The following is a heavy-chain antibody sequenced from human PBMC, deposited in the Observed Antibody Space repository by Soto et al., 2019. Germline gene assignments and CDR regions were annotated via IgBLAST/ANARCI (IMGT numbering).Heavy chain of an antibody. CDR3: ARDTTNSNYYDSSGYWE. J-gene: IGHJ4*02. CDR1: GYNFTGYY. Sequence: ASVKVSCKASGYNFTGYYMHWVRQAPGQGLEWMGWINPNSGGTNYAQKFQGWVTMTRDTSISTAYMELSRLRSDDTAVYYCARDTTNSNYYDSSGYWEWGQGTLVTVSS. V-gene: IGHV1-2*04. CDR2: INPNSGGT. D-gene: IGHD3-22*01.